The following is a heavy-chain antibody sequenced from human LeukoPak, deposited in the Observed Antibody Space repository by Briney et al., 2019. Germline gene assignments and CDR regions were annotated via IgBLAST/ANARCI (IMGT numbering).Heavy chain of an antibody. D-gene: IGHD3-22*01. CDR2: ISAYNGNT. J-gene: IGHJ5*02. CDR1: GYTFTSYA. V-gene: IGHV1-18*01. CDR3: ARDRAVVISAAYNWFDP. Sequence: ASVTVSCKASGYTFTSYAMHWVRQAPGQGLEWMGWISAYNGNTNYAQKLQGRVTMTTDTSTSTAYMELRSLRSDDTAVYYCARDRAVVISAAYNWFDPWGQGTLVTVSS.